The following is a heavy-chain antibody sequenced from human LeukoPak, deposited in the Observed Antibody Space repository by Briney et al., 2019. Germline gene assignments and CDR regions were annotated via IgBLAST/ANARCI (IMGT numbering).Heavy chain of an antibody. Sequence: PSETLSLTCTVSGGSISYYYWSWIRQPPGKGLEWIGYSYYSGSTNYNPSLKSRVTISVDKSKNQFSLKLSSVTAADTAVYYCARDWGPMVRGVGRFDPWGQGTLVTVSS. CDR1: GGSISYYY. V-gene: IGHV4-59*12. J-gene: IGHJ5*02. CDR3: ARDWGPMVRGVGRFDP. D-gene: IGHD3-10*01. CDR2: SYYSGST.